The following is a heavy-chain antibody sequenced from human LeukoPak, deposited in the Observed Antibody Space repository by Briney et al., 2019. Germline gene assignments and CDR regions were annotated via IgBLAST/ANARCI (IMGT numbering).Heavy chain of an antibody. CDR2: ISYIGST. CDR3: ARDLVTVTKGFDI. D-gene: IGHD4-17*01. J-gene: IGHJ3*02. V-gene: IGHV4-59*11. CDR1: ADSFSSHY. Sequence: SETLSLTCTVSADSFSSHYWTWIRQAPGKGLEWIGYISYIGSTNYNPSLKSRVTISIDTSKNQFSLKLSSVTAADTAVYYCARDLVTVTKGFDIWGQGTMVSVSS.